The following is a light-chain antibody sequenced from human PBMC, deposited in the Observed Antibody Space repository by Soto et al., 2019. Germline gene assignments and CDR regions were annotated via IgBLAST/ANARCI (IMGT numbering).Light chain of an antibody. CDR1: QSVSSRY. V-gene: IGKV3-15*01. Sequence: EIVLTQSPSTLSLSPGESATLSCSAIQSVSSRYLAWYQQKPGQAPRLLIYDTSTRATGVPTRFSGSRSGAEFTLTINSLQSEDFAVYYCQPYNNWPLTFGGGTKVDIK. J-gene: IGKJ4*01. CDR3: QPYNNWPLT. CDR2: DTS.